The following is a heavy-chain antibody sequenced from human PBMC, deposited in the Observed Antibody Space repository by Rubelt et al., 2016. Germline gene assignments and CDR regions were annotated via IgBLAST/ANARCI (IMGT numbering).Heavy chain of an antibody. J-gene: IGHJ4*02. V-gene: IGHV4-39*01. CDR3: AKYDYYDSSGYSPY. Sequence: QLQLEGSGPGLVKPSETLSLTCTVAGGSTSSSSHYWGWIRRSQGTGLEWGSAIRGHSISEYDKAPLEARYTMPRDNAKNSLFLQMNSLRAEDTAFYYCAKYDYYDSSGYSPYWGQGTLVTVSS. CDR2: RGHSISE. D-gene: IGHD3-22*01. CDR1: GGSTSSSSHY.